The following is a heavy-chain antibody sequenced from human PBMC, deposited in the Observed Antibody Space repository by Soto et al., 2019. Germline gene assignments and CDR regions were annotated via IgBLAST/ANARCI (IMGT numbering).Heavy chain of an antibody. CDR1: GFTFSSYG. J-gene: IGHJ6*02. Sequence: GGSLRLSCAASGFTFSSYGMHWVRQAPGKGLEWVAVISYDGSNKYYADSVKGRLTISRDNSKNTLYLQMNSLRAEDTAVYYCAKSSSYLSKNRGYYYYGMDVWGQGTTVTVSS. CDR3: AKSSSYLSKNRGYYYYGMDV. V-gene: IGHV3-30*18. CDR2: ISYDGSNK. D-gene: IGHD6-6*01.